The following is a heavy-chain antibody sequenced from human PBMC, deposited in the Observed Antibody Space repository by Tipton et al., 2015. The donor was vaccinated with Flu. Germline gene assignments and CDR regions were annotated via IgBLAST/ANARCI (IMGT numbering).Heavy chain of an antibody. CDR2: IYTSGST. Sequence: TLSLTCTVSGGSISSYYWSWIRQPAGKGLEWIGRIYTSGSTNYNPSLKSRVTMSVDTSKNQFSLSLSSVTAADTAVYYCARGSGSGTFVIFDYWGQGTLVTVSS. CDR3: ARGSGSGTFVIFDY. J-gene: IGHJ4*02. D-gene: IGHD3-10*01. V-gene: IGHV4-4*07. CDR1: GGSISSYY.